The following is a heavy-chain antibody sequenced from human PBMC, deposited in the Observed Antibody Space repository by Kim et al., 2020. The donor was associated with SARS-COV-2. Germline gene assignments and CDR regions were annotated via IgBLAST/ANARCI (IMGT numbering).Heavy chain of an antibody. CDR3: ARDPNPGYNWNYGPVNWFDP. CDR1: GGTFSSYA. V-gene: IGHV1-69*13. Sequence: SVKVSCKASGGTFSSYAISWVRQAPGQGLEWMGGIIPIFGTANYAQKFQGRVTITADESTSTAYMELSSLRSEDTAVYYCARDPNPGYNWNYGPVNWFDPWGQGTLVTVSS. D-gene: IGHD1-7*01. J-gene: IGHJ5*02. CDR2: IIPIFGTA.